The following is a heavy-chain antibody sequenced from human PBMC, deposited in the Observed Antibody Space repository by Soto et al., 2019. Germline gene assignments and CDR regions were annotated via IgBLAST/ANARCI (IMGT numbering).Heavy chain of an antibody. CDR2: IYWDDDQ. Sequence: QITLKESGPTLVKPTQSLTLTCTVSGFSLSGDGVGVGWIRQPPGKALEWLALIYWDDDQRYSPSLKTRLTITKETSKHQVVLTMTHMDPVDTATYYCAHAFGGTSWPNDAFDIWGQGTVVTVSS. D-gene: IGHD3-3*02. CDR1: GFSLSGDGVG. V-gene: IGHV2-5*02. J-gene: IGHJ3*02. CDR3: AHAFGGTSWPNDAFDI.